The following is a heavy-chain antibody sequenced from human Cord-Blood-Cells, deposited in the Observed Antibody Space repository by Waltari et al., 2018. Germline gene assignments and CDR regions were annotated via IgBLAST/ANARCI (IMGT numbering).Heavy chain of an antibody. CDR2: IYSGGST. V-gene: IGHV3-53*01. J-gene: IGHJ4*02. D-gene: IGHD3-10*01. CDR3: AATTMVRGVINY. CDR1: GFTVSSNY. Sequence: EVQLVESGGGLIQPGGSLRLSFAASGFTVSSNYMSWVRQAPGKGLEWVSVIYSGGSTYYSDSVKGRFTISRDNSKNTLYLQMNSLRAEDTAVYYCAATTMVRGVINYWGQGTLVTVSS.